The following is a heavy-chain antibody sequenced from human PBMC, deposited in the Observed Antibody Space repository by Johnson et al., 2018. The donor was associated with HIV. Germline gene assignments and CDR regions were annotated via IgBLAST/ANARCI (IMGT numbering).Heavy chain of an antibody. CDR2: ISYDGRNN. CDR3: ARIGGSYLVLWAFDI. Sequence: QVQLVESGGGVVQPGRSLRLSCAASGFVFNNYALHWVRQAPGQGLEWVAVISYDGRNNKYADSVKGRFTISRDSANNTLFLQMNNVRLEDTALYYCARIGGSYLVLWAFDIWGQGTMVTVSS. D-gene: IGHD1-26*01. CDR1: GFVFNNYA. V-gene: IGHV3-30*03. J-gene: IGHJ3*02.